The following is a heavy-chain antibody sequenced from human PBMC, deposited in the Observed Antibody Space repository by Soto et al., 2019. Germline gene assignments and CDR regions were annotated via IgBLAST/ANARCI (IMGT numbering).Heavy chain of an antibody. V-gene: IGHV4-34*01. CDR3: ARPSYYDFWSGSDADYMDV. CDR1: GGSFSGYY. CDR2: INHSGST. D-gene: IGHD3-3*01. Sequence: QVQLQQWGAGLLKPSETLSLNCAVYGGSFSGYYWSWIRQPPGKGLEWIGEINHSGSTNYNPSLKSRVTLSLDTSKNQFSLKVSSVTAADTAVYYCARPSYYDFWSGSDADYMDVWGKGTTVTVSS. J-gene: IGHJ6*03.